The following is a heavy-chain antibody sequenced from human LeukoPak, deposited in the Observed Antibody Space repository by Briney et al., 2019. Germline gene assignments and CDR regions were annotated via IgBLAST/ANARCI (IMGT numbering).Heavy chain of an antibody. D-gene: IGHD6-19*01. J-gene: IGHJ4*02. V-gene: IGHV3-53*01. CDR3: ARVLAAVAGPYYFDY. Sequence: GGSLRLSCAASGFTVSSNYMSWVRQAPGKGLEWVSVIYSGGSTYYADSVKGRFTISRDNSKNTLYLQMNSLRAEDTAVYYCARVLAAVAGPYYFDYWGQGTLVTVSS. CDR2: IYSGGST. CDR1: GFTVSSNY.